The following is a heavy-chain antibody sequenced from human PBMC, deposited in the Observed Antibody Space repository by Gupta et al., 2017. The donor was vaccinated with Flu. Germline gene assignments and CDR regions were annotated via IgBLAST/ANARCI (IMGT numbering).Heavy chain of an antibody. CDR2: IRSSSSTI. CDR3: VTEGGWYVDL. V-gene: IGHV3-48*01. Sequence: GFTFSSYSMGWVRQAAGKGLEWVAYIRSSSSTIYYEDSVKGRFTISRDNAKNSLYLQMNSLRAEDTAVYYCVTEGGWYVDLWGRGTLGTVSS. CDR1: GFTFSSYS. J-gene: IGHJ2*01. D-gene: IGHD2-15*01.